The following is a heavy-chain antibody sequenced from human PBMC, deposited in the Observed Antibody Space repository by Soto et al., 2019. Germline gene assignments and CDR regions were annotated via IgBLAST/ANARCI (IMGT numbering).Heavy chain of an antibody. CDR2: INPSGGST. J-gene: IGHJ4*02. CDR1: GYTFTSYY. V-gene: IGHV1-46*03. CDR3: ARDATRYFDY. D-gene: IGHD3-9*01. Sequence: QVQLVQSGAEVKKPGASVKVSCKASGYTFTSYYMHWVRQAPGQGLEWMGIINPSGGSTSYAQKFQXXVXMXXDTSTSTVYMELSSLRSEDTAVYYCARDATRYFDYWGQGTLVTVSS.